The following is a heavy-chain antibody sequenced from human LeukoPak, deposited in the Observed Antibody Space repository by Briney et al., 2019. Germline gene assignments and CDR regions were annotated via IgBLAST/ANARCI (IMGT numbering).Heavy chain of an antibody. CDR1: GFTFTTYW. J-gene: IGHJ4*02. V-gene: IGHV3-7*01. D-gene: IGHD3-3*01. CDR2: IKQDGSEK. CDR3: ARDQQYYDFWSGNFDY. Sequence: GGSLRLSCAASGFTFTTYWMSWVRQAPGKGLEWVANIKQDGSEKYYVDSVKGRFTVSRDNAKNSLYLQMNSLRAEDTAVYYCARDQQYYDFWSGNFDYWGQGTLVTVSS.